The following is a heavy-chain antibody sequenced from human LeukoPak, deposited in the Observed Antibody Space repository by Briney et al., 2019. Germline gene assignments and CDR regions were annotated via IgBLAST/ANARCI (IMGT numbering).Heavy chain of an antibody. D-gene: IGHD1-1*01. CDR3: ARGVGKRDRTSFDY. CDR1: GYTFTGYY. Sequence: GASVKVSCKASGYTFTGYYMHWVRQAPGQGLEWMGWINPNSGGTNYAQKFQGRVTMTRATSISTAYMELSRLRSDDTAVYYCARGVGKRDRTSFDYWGQGTLVTVSS. J-gene: IGHJ4*02. CDR2: INPNSGGT. V-gene: IGHV1-2*02.